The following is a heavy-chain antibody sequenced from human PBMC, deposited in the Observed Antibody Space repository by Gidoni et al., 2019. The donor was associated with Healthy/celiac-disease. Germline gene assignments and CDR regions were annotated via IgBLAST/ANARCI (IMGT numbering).Heavy chain of an antibody. D-gene: IGHD3-22*01. CDR1: GGSIRSSSYY. CDR3: ARSMIVVVKGFDP. CDR2: IYYSGST. J-gene: IGHJ5*02. V-gene: IGHV4-39*07. Sequence: QLQLQESGPGLVKPSATLSLTCTVSGGSIRSSSYYWGWIRQPPGKGLEWIGSIYYSGSTYYNPSLKSRVTISVDTSKNQFSLKLSSVTAADTAVYYCARSMIVVVKGFDPWGQGTLVTVSS.